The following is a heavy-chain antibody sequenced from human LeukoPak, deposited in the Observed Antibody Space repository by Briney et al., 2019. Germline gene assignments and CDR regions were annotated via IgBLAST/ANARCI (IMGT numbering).Heavy chain of an antibody. CDR3: AKDALGYCSGGSCRRGMDV. V-gene: IGHV3-23*01. CDR2: VSGSGDRT. Sequence: GGSLRLSCAASGFTFSNYAMSWVRQAPGKGLEWISAVSGSGDRTYYAGSVKGRFTISRDNSKNIVYLRMNSLRAEDTAVYYCAKDALGYCSGGSCRRGMDVWGQGTTVTVSS. D-gene: IGHD2-15*01. CDR1: GFTFSNYA. J-gene: IGHJ6*02.